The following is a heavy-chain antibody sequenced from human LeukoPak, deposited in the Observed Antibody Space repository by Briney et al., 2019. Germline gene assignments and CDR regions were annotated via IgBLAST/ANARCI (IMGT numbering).Heavy chain of an antibody. D-gene: IGHD3-10*01. CDR3: ARDPGGPRALFDY. CDR1: GGSISSYY. Sequence: SETLSLTCTVSGGSISSYYWSWIRQPPGKGLEWIGYIYYSGSTNYNPYLKSRVTISVDTSKNQFSLKLSSVTAAETAVYYCARDPGGPRALFDYWGQGTLVTVSS. V-gene: IGHV4-59*01. CDR2: IYYSGST. J-gene: IGHJ4*02.